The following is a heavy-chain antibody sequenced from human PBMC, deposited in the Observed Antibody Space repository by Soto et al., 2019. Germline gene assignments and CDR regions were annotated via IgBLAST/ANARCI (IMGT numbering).Heavy chain of an antibody. CDR3: AKDYGDYVDYFDY. D-gene: IGHD4-17*01. V-gene: IGHV3-30*18. CDR2: ISYDGSNK. Sequence: QVQLVESGGGVVQPGRSLRLSCAASGFTFSSYGMHWVRQAPGKGLEWVAVISYDGSNKYYADSVKGRFTISRDNSKNTLYLQMNSLRAEDRAVYYGAKDYGDYVDYFDYWGQGTLVTVSS. J-gene: IGHJ4*02. CDR1: GFTFSSYG.